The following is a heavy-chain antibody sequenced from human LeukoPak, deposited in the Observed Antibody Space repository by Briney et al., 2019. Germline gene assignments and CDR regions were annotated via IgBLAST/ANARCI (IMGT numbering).Heavy chain of an antibody. CDR2: INHSGST. CDR3: ARGLWYCSGGSCSRGYYFDY. CDR1: GGSFSGYY. V-gene: IGHV4-34*01. Sequence: PSETLSLTCAVYGGSFSGYYWSWIRQPPGKGLEWIGEINHSGSTNYNPSLKSRVTISVDTSKNQFSLKLSSVTAADTAVYYCARGLWYCSGGSCSRGYYFDYWGQGTLVTVSS. D-gene: IGHD2-15*01. J-gene: IGHJ4*02.